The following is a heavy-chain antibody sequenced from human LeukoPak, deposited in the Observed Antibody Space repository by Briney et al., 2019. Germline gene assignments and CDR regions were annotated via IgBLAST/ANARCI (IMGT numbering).Heavy chain of an antibody. J-gene: IGHJ4*02. CDR1: GGTFSSYT. D-gene: IGHD6-13*01. CDR3: ARESPSSSWTFDY. CDR2: IIPILGIA. Sequence: SVKVSCKASGGTFSSYTIGWVRQAPGQGLEWMGRIIPILGIANYAQKFQGRVTITADKSTSTAYMELSSLRSEDTAVYYCARESPSSSWTFDYWGQGTLVTVSS. V-gene: IGHV1-69*04.